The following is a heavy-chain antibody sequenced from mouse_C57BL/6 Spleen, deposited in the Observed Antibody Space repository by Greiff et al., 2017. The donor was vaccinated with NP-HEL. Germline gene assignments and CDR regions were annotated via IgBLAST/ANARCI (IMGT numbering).Heavy chain of an antibody. CDR1: CYTFTDYE. V-gene: IGHV1-15*01. CDR3: TREGYYFDY. J-gene: IGHJ2*01. Sequence: VQLQQSGAELVRPGASVTLSCKASCYTFTDYEMHWVKQTPVHGLEWIGAIDPETGGTAYNQKFKGKAILTADKSSSTAYMELRSLTSEDSAVYYCTREGYYFDYWGQGTTLTVSS. CDR2: IDPETGGT.